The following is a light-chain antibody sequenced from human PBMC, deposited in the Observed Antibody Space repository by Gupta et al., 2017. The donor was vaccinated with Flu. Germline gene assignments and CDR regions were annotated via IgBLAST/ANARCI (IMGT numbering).Light chain of an antibody. CDR3: QKYNSAPWT. CDR2: ASS. V-gene: IGKV1-27*01. CDR1: QGISNY. J-gene: IGKJ1*01. Sequence: DMQMTQSPSSLSASLGDRVTNTCRASQGISNYLAWYQQTPGKVPKLLIYASSTLQPGVPSRFSGSGSGTDFTLTISSLQHEDVATYYCQKYNSAPWTFGQGTKVEIK.